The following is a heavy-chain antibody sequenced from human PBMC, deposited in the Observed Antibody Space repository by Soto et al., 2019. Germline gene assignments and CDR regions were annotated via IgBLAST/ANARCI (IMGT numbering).Heavy chain of an antibody. CDR1: GFTFSSYA. D-gene: IGHD3-16*02. CDR3: AEDVYPYDYVWGSYPNFDY. CDR2: ISYGGSNK. V-gene: IGHV3-30-3*01. Sequence: GGSLRLSWAASGFTFSSYAMHWVRQAPGKGLEWVAVISYGGSNKYYADSVKGRFTISRDNSKNTLYLQMNSLRAEDTAVYYCAEDVYPYDYVWGSYPNFDYWGQGTLVTVSS. J-gene: IGHJ4*02.